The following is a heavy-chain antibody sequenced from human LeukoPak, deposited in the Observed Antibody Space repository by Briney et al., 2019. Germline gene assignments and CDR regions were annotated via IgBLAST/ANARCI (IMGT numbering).Heavy chain of an antibody. V-gene: IGHV3-NL1*01. CDR3: ARGGVGATLGY. J-gene: IGHJ4*02. Sequence: GGSLRLSCAASGFTFSSYGMHWVRQAPGKGLEWVSVIYSGGSTYYADSVKGRFTISRDNSKNTLYLQMNSLRAEDTAVYYCARGGVGATLGYWGQGTLVTVSS. D-gene: IGHD1-26*01. CDR2: IYSGGST. CDR1: GFTFSSYG.